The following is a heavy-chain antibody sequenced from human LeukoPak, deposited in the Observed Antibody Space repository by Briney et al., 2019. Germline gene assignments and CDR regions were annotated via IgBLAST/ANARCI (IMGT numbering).Heavy chain of an antibody. J-gene: IGHJ4*02. CDR1: GFTFSNYA. CDR3: AKDRGGNYLFYLDY. D-gene: IGHD1-26*01. V-gene: IGHV3-23*01. Sequence: GGSLRLSCAASGFTFSNYAMTWVRQAPGKGLEWVSGISGSGGSTYYPDSVKGRFTISRDNSKNTLYLQMNRLRAEYTGVYYCAKDRGGNYLFYLDYWGQGTLVTVSS. CDR2: ISGSGGST.